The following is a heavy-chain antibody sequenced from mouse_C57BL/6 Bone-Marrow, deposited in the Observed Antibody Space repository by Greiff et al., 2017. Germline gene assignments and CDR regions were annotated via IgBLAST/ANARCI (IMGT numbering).Heavy chain of an antibody. J-gene: IGHJ3*01. V-gene: IGHV1-50*01. CDR3: AREGASYYSNLAY. CDR2: IDPSDSYT. CDR1: GYTFTSYW. Sequence: QVQLQQSGAELVKPGASVKLSCKASGYTFTSYWLQWVKQRPGQGLAWIGEIDPSDSYTNYNQKFKGKATLTVDTSSSTAYMQLRRLTSEDSAVYYCAREGASYYSNLAYWGQGTLVTVSA. D-gene: IGHD2-5*01.